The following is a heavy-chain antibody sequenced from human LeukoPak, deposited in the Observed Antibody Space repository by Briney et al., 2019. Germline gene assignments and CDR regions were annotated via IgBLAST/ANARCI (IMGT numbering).Heavy chain of an antibody. J-gene: IGHJ6*02. V-gene: IGHV3-21*06. D-gene: IGHD3-3*01. CDR2: ISSSGSYI. CDR1: GFTFSNYS. CDR3: ARDELKIRFLSPYYYYYGMDV. Sequence: GGSLRLSCSASGFTFSNYSMNWVRQAPGKGLEWVSSISSSGSYIYYADSVKGRFTISRDHAKNSLYLQMNSLRAEDTAVYSCARDELKIRFLSPYYYYYGMDVWGQGTTVTVSS.